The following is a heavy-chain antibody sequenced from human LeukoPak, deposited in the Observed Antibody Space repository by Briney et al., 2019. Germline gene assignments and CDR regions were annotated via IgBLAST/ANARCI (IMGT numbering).Heavy chain of an antibody. CDR2: INHGGST. D-gene: IGHD3-22*01. CDR1: GGSFSGYY. CDR3: ASPPYYDSTGYYGYFHH. V-gene: IGHV4-34*01. J-gene: IGHJ1*01. Sequence: SETQSLTCAVYGGSFSGYYWSWIRQPPGKGLEWIGEINHGGSTNYNPSLKSRVTISLDTSKNQFSLKLSSVTAADTAVYYCASPPYYDSTGYYGYFHHWGQGTLVTVSS.